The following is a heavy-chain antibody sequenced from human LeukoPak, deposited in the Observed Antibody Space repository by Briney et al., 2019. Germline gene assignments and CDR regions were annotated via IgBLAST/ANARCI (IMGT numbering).Heavy chain of an antibody. V-gene: IGHV1-8*01. J-gene: IGHJ4*02. CDR2: MNPNSGNT. CDR3: ARMVATRDLLNY. CDR1: GYTSTVYK. D-gene: IGHD5-12*01. Sequence: ASVKVSCKASGYTSTVYKTTGGHQAIDQGLEWMGWMNPNSGNTGYAQKFQGRVTMTRNTSISTAYMELSSLRSEDTAVYYCARMVATRDLLNYWGQGTLVTVSS.